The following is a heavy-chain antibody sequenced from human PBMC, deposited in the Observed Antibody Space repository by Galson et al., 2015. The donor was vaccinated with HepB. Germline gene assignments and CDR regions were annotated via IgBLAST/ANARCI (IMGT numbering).Heavy chain of an antibody. CDR1: GFIFSDYY. J-gene: IGHJ5*02. V-gene: IGHV3-11*01. Sequence: SLRLSCAVSGFIFSDYYMSWIRQTPGKGLEWISSISNDGKTVKYADSVKGRFTISRDNARKSLTLQMNSLRVEDTAIYYCAKTAGLFDHWSQGTLVTVSS. D-gene: IGHD1-14*01. CDR2: ISNDGKTV. CDR3: AKTAGLFDH.